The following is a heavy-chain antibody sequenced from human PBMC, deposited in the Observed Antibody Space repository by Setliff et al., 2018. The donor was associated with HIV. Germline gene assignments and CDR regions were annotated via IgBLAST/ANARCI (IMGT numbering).Heavy chain of an antibody. D-gene: IGHD5-12*01. CDR1: GGSINRGNYY. Sequence: PSETLSLTCSVSGGSINRGNYYWTWIRQSAGKGLEWIGHIHITGNTDYNPSLRSRVTISLDTARNQFSLELTSVTAADTAVFFCARGDGYRSNDAYYDTGMDVWGQGSTVTVSS. CDR2: IHITGNT. V-gene: IGHV4-61*10. J-gene: IGHJ6*02. CDR3: ARGDGYRSNDAYYDTGMDV.